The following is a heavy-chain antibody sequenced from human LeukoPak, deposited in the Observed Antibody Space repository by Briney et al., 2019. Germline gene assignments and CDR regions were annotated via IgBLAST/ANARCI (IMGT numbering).Heavy chain of an antibody. J-gene: IGHJ4*02. D-gene: IGHD6-13*01. V-gene: IGHV3-23*01. Sequence: PGGSLRLSCAASGFTFSSYAMSWVRRAPGKGVEWVSAISGSGGSTYYADSVKGRYTTSRDNSKNTLYLQMNSLRAEDTAVYYCAKVGSSWYFDYWGQGTPVTVSS. CDR3: AKVGSSWYFDY. CDR2: ISGSGGST. CDR1: GFTFSSYA.